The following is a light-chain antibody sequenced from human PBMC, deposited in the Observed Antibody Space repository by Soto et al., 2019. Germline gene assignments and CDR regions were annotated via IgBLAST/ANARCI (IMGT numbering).Light chain of an antibody. CDR2: GAS. V-gene: IGKV3-15*01. CDR3: QQYNNWPLT. CDR1: QSVSSN. Sequence: EIVMTQSPATLPVSPGERATLSCRASQSVSSNLAWYQQKPGQAPRLLIYGASTMDTGIPARFSGRGSETEFTLTIRCLQSEDFAVYYCQQYNNWPLTFGGGTKVEIK. J-gene: IGKJ4*01.